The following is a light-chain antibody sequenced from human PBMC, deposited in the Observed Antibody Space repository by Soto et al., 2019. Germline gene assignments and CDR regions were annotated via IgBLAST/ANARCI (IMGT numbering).Light chain of an antibody. Sequence: EIVMTQSPATVPVSSGERVTLFCRASQSVSSNLAWYQQKPGQAPRLLIYGATTRATGIPARFSGSGSGTEFTLTISSLQSEDFAVYYCQQYHNWPITFGQGTRLEIK. CDR2: GAT. CDR1: QSVSSN. CDR3: QQYHNWPIT. V-gene: IGKV3-15*01. J-gene: IGKJ5*01.